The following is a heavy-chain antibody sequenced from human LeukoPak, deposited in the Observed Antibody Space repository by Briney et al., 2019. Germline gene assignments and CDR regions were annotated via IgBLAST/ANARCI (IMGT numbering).Heavy chain of an antibody. Sequence: GESLRISCKGSGYSFTSYWISWLRQMPGKGLEWMGRIDPSDSYTNYSPSFQGHVTISADKSISTAYLQWSSLKASDTAMHYCARQRLEELGYYYGMDVWGKGTTVTVSS. D-gene: IGHD6-25*01. V-gene: IGHV5-10-1*01. CDR3: ARQRLEELGYYYGMDV. J-gene: IGHJ6*04. CDR1: GYSFTSYW. CDR2: IDPSDSYT.